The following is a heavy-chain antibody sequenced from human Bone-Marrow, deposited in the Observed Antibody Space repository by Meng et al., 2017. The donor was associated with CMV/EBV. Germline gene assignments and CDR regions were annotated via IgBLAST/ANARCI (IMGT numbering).Heavy chain of an antibody. CDR2: ISSSGSTI. CDR3: AAWEVVAWGNYYYGMDV. CDR1: GFTFSSYS. Sequence: GESLKISCAASGFTFSSYSMNWVRQAPGKGLEWVSYISSSGSTIYYADSVKGRFTISRDNAKNSLYLQMNSLRAEDTAVYYCAAWEVVAWGNYYYGMDVWGQGTTVTVSS. D-gene: IGHD2-15*01. J-gene: IGHJ6*02. V-gene: IGHV3-48*04.